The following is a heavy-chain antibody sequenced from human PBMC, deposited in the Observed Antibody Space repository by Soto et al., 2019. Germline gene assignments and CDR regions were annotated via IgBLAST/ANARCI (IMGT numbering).Heavy chain of an antibody. J-gene: IGHJ4*02. CDR3: ARSLQGAALVNY. D-gene: IGHD5-18*01. CDR1: GFTFSDYY. Sequence: QVQLVESGGGLVKPGGSLRLSCAVSGFTFSDYYMSWIRQAPGKGLEWVSYISGSGSSIYYADSVTGRFTISRDNAKNSLYLQMNSLRADDTAVYYCARSLQGAALVNYWGQGTPVTVSS. CDR2: ISGSGSSI. V-gene: IGHV3-11*01.